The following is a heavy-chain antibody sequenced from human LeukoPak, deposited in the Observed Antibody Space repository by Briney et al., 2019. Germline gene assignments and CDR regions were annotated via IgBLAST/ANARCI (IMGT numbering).Heavy chain of an antibody. CDR1: GFTFSSYA. Sequence: GGSLRLSCAASGFTFSSYAMHWVRQAPGKGLEWVAVISYDGSNKYYADSVKGRFTISRDNSKNTLYLQMNSLRAEDTAVYYCARDSQEASSYHIDYWGQGTLVTVSS. CDR2: ISYDGSNK. J-gene: IGHJ4*02. V-gene: IGHV3-30*04. CDR3: ARDSQEASSYHIDY. D-gene: IGHD4-11*01.